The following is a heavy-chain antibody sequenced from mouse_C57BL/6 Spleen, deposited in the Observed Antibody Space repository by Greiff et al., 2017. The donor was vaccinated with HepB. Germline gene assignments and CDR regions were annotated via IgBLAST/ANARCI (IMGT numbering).Heavy chain of an antibody. CDR1: GFTFSSYG. D-gene: IGHD1-1*01. J-gene: IGHJ4*01. CDR2: ISSGGSYT. Sequence: EVMLVESGGDLVKPGGSLKLSCAASGFTFSSYGMSWVRQTPDKRLEWVATISSGGSYTYYPDSVKGRFTISRANAKNTLYLQMSSLTSEDTAMYYCAYLEDYGSSGAMDYWGQGTSVTVSS. CDR3: AYLEDYGSSGAMDY. V-gene: IGHV5-6*02.